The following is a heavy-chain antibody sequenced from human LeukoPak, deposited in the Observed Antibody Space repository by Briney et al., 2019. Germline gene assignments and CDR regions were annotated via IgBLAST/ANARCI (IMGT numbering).Heavy chain of an antibody. Sequence: SETLSLTCTVSGDSFTSVTDYWAWIRQPPGKGLEWIASGDYSGGTYYNPSLESRVAISADMSKNQISLKLTSVTGADTAVYYCAGERGEEYSSGWYKTNYFYIWGQGIRVTVSS. D-gene: IGHD6-19*01. V-gene: IGHV4-39*07. J-gene: IGHJ4*02. CDR2: GDYSGGT. CDR3: AGERGEEYSSGWYKTNYFYI. CDR1: GDSFTSVTDY.